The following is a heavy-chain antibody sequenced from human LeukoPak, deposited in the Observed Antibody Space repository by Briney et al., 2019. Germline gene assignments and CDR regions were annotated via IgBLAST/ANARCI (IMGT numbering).Heavy chain of an antibody. Sequence: PGGSLRLSCSASGFTFSSYAMHWVRQAPGKGLEYVSAISSNGGSTYYADSVKGRFTISRDNSKNTLYLQMSSLRAEDTAVYYCVKEDVADSSSWFFDHWGQGTLVTVSS. CDR1: GFTFSSYA. V-gene: IGHV3-64D*09. CDR2: ISSNGGST. CDR3: VKEDVADSSSWFFDH. D-gene: IGHD6-13*01. J-gene: IGHJ4*02.